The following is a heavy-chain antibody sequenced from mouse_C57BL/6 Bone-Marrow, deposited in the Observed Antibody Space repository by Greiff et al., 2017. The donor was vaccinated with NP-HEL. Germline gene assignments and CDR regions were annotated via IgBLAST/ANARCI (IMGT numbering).Heavy chain of an antibody. CDR3: ARDMGTAY. CDR1: GFTFSSYA. D-gene: IGHD2-13*01. J-gene: IGHJ3*01. CDR2: ISDGGSYT. Sequence: EVMLVESGGGLVKPGGSLKLSCAASGFTFSSYAMSWVRQTPEKRLEWVATISDGGSYTYYPDNVKGRFTISRDNAKNNLYLQMSHLKSEDTAMYYCARDMGTAYWGQGTLVTVSA. V-gene: IGHV5-4*01.